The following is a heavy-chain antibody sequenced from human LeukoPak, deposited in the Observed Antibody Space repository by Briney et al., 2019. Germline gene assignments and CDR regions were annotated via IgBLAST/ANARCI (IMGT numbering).Heavy chain of an antibody. CDR2: INHSGST. V-gene: IGHV4-34*01. D-gene: IGHD2-8*01. Sequence: PSETLSLTCAVYGGSFSGYYWSWIRQPPGKGLEWIGEINHSGSTNYNPSLKSRVTMSVDTSKNQFSLKVSSVTAADTAVYYCARIRGNGYYYYYYYMDVWGKGTTVTVSS. J-gene: IGHJ6*03. CDR1: GGSFSGYY. CDR3: ARIRGNGYYYYYYYMDV.